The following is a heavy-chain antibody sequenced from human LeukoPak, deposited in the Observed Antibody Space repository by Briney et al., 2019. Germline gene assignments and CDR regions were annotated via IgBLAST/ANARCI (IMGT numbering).Heavy chain of an antibody. CDR3: ARGARGISVFDY. CDR2: MNPNSGNT. D-gene: IGHD2-21*01. CDR1: GYTFTSYG. J-gene: IGHJ4*02. Sequence: ASVKVSCKASGYTFTSYGINWVRQATGQGLEWMGWMNPNSGNTGYAQKFQGRVTMTRNTSISTAYMELSSLRSEDTAVYYCARGARGISVFDYWGQGTLVTVSS. V-gene: IGHV1-8*01.